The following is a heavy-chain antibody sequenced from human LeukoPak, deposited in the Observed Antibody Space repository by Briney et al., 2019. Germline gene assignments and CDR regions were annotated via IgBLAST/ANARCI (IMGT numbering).Heavy chain of an antibody. J-gene: IGHJ3*02. CDR2: ISHDNTFT. CDR1: EFIFSDYF. V-gene: IGHV3-11*06. CDR3: ARGAHGHTFDI. Sequence: GGSLRLSCAASEFIFSDYFMTWIRQAPGKGLEWVSYISHDNTFTTYADSVEGRFTVSRDNAKNSLFLQMNSLRAEDTAVYYCARGAHGHTFDIWGRGTLVTVSS.